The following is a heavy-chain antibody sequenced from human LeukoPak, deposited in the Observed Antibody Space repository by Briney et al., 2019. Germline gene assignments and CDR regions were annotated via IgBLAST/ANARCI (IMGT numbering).Heavy chain of an antibody. CDR1: GFTFSSYG. Sequence: GSLRLSCAASGFTFSSYGMHWVRQAPGKGLEWVAVIWYDGSNKYYADSVKGRFTISRDNSKNTLYLQMNSLRAEDTAVYYCAKDRAIPYCSGGSCYSLAYYFDYWGQGTLVTVSS. CDR2: IWYDGSNK. J-gene: IGHJ4*02. V-gene: IGHV3-33*06. D-gene: IGHD2-15*01. CDR3: AKDRAIPYCSGGSCYSLAYYFDY.